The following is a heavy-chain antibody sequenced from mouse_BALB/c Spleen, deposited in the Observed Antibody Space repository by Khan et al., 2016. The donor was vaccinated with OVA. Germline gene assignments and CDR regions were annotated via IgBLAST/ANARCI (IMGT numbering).Heavy chain of an antibody. J-gene: IGHJ2*01. Sequence: QVQLQQSGPELVKPGASVKISCKASGYTFTYYYINWVKQKPGQGLEWIGCIYPGNDNTKYNEKFKDMATLTVDTSSKIAFMQLSGLTSEDTAVYFSARGAYYSNSLFDFWGQGTTLTVSS. CDR2: IYPGNDNT. D-gene: IGHD2-5*01. V-gene: IGHV1-84*02. CDR3: ARGAYYSNSLFDF. CDR1: GYTFTYYY.